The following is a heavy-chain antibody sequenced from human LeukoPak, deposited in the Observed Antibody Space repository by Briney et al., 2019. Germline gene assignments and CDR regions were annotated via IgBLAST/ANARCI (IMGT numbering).Heavy chain of an antibody. CDR3: AKDGEVGATGVPDY. Sequence: GGSLRLSCAASGFTFSNYAMSWVRQAPGKGLEWVSGISGSGGSTYYADSVKGRFTISRDNSKNTLYLQMNSLRAEDTAVYYCAKDGEVGATGVPDYWGQGTLVTVSS. J-gene: IGHJ4*02. V-gene: IGHV3-23*01. CDR2: ISGSGGST. CDR1: GFTFSNYA. D-gene: IGHD1-26*01.